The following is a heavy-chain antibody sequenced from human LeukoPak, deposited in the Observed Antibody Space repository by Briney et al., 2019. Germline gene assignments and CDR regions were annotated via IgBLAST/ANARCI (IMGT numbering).Heavy chain of an antibody. J-gene: IGHJ4*02. V-gene: IGHV3-53*01. D-gene: IGHD5-24*01. CDR1: GFSVSSNY. CDR3: ARVREMALNY. Sequence: PGGSLRLSCAASGFSVSSNYMSWVRQAPGKGLEWVAVIYNSGTTKYADSVKGRFTISRDNAKNSLYLQMNSLRVEDTAVYYCARVREMALNYWGQGTLVTVSS. CDR2: IYNSGTT.